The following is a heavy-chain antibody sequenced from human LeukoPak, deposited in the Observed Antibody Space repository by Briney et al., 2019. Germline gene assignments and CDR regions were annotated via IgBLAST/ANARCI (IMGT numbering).Heavy chain of an antibody. CDR2: ISSSSSTI. D-gene: IGHD2-2*01. CDR3: ARDPRYCSSTSCQPDY. CDR1: GFTFSSYS. J-gene: IGHJ4*02. Sequence: PGGSLRLSCAASGFTFSSYSINWVRQAPGKGLEWVSYISSSSSTIYYADSVKGRFTIPRDNAKNSLYLQMNSLRAEDTAVYYCARDPRYCSSTSCQPDYWGQGTLVTVSS. V-gene: IGHV3-48*01.